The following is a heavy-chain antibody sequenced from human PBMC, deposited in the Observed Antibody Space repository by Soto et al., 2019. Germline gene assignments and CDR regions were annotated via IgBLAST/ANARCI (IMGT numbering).Heavy chain of an antibody. V-gene: IGHV3-11*01. J-gene: IGHJ6*02. CDR2: ISSSGSTI. D-gene: IGHD3-22*01. Sequence: RLSCAASGFTFSDYYMSWIRQAPGKGLEWVSYISSSGSTIYYADSVKGRFTISRDNAKNSLYLQMNSLRAEDTAVYYCARDHNYYDSNYYYYGMDVWGQGTTVTVSS. CDR1: GFTFSDYY. CDR3: ARDHNYYDSNYYYYGMDV.